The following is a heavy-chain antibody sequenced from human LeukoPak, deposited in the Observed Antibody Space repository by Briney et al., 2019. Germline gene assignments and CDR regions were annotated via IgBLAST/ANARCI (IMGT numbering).Heavy chain of an antibody. D-gene: IGHD3-22*01. Sequence: GGSLRLSCAASGFTFSSYGMHWVRQAPGKGLEWVAVISYDGSNKYYADSVKGRFTISRDNSKNTLYLQMNSLRAEDTAVYYCAKDDGSSGYYWDFDYWGQGTLVTVSS. CDR3: AKDDGSSGYYWDFDY. CDR2: ISYDGSNK. V-gene: IGHV3-30*18. CDR1: GFTFSSYG. J-gene: IGHJ4*02.